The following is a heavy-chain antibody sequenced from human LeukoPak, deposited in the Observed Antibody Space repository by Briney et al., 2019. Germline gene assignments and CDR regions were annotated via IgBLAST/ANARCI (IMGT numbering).Heavy chain of an antibody. Sequence: SGTLSLTCAVYGGSFSGYYWSWIRQPPGEGLEWIGYIHHSGATYYNPSLKSRVTISVDTSKNQFSLKVRSVTAADTAVYYCARTAIEGASSFDFWGQGTLVTVSS. V-gene: IGHV4-34*01. D-gene: IGHD1-26*01. CDR2: IHHSGAT. CDR1: GGSFSGYY. CDR3: ARTAIEGASSFDF. J-gene: IGHJ4*02.